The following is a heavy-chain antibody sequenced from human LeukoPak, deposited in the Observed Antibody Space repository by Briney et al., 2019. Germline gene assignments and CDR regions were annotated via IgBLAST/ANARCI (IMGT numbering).Heavy chain of an antibody. J-gene: IGHJ6*03. D-gene: IGHD4-11*01. CDR3: ATTTNETTVTSYYYYYYMDV. CDR1: GFTFSDYY. Sequence: GGSLRLSCAASGFTFSDYYMSWVRQAPGKGLEWVAVISYDGSNKYYADSVKGRFTISRDNSKNTLYLQMNSLRAEDTAVYYCATTTNETTVTSYYYYYYMDVWGKGTTVTVSS. V-gene: IGHV3-30-3*01. CDR2: ISYDGSNK.